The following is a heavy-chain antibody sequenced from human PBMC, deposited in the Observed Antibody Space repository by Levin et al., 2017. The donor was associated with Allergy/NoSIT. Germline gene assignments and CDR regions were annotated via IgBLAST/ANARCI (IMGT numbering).Heavy chain of an antibody. J-gene: IGHJ4*02. CDR2: SDYLGHT. D-gene: IGHD6-19*01. CDR3: VGHLATRIGVAVSYYFDD. V-gene: IGHV4-39*01. CDR1: GGSISRSSYF. Sequence: KPSETLSLTCTVSGGSISRSSYFWAWIRQPPGKGLEWIGSSDYLGHTYYNPSLESRGTISVDTSKNQFALKVPSVTAPDTAVYYCVGHLATRIGVAVSYYFDDWGQGTLVTVSS.